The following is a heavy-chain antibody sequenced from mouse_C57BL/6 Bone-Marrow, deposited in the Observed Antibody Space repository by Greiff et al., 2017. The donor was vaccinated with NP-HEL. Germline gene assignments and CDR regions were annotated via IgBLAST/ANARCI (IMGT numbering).Heavy chain of an antibody. J-gene: IGHJ2*01. V-gene: IGHV3-6*01. CDR2: ISYDGSN. CDR1: GYSITSGYY. D-gene: IGHD2-12*01. Sequence: EVKLQESGPGLVKPSQSLSLTCSVTGYSITSGYYWNWIRQFPGNKLEWMGYISYDGSNNYKPSLKNRISITRDTSKHQFFLKLNSLTTEDTATYYCARGYYSPPDYWGQGTTLTLSS. CDR3: ARGYYSPPDY.